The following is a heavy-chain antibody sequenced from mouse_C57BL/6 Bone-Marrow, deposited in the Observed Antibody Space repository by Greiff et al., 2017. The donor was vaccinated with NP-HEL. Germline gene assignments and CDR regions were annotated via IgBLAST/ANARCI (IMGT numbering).Heavy chain of an antibody. CDR1: GYTFTSYD. D-gene: IGHD2-9*01. CDR2: IYPRDGST. CDR3: ARPTMVRGFAY. J-gene: IGHJ3*01. V-gene: IGHV1-85*01. Sequence: VQRVESGPELVKPGASVKLSCKASGYTFTSYDINWVKQRPGQGLEWIGWIYPRDGSTKYNEKFKGKATLTVDTSSSTAYLELHSLTSEDSAVYFCARPTMVRGFAYWGQGTLVTVSA.